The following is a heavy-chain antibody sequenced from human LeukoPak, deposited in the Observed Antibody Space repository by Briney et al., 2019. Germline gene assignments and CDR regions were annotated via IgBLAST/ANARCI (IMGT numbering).Heavy chain of an antibody. D-gene: IGHD6-25*01. CDR1: GGSFGGYY. CDR2: INTSGST. J-gene: IGHJ5*02. V-gene: IGHV4-4*07. Sequence: SETLSLTCAVYGGSFGGYYWTWIRQSAGKGLEWIGRINTSGSTNYNPSLRSRVTMSVNTSKNQFSLNLTSVTAADTAVYSCAREGGDPRWLDPWGQGTLVTVSS. CDR3: AREGGDPRWLDP.